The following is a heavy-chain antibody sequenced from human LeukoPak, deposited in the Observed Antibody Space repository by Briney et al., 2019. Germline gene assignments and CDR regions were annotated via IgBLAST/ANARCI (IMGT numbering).Heavy chain of an antibody. Sequence: GGSLRLSCAASGFTFSIYGMHWVRQAPGKGLEWVAFIRYDGSNKYYADSVKGRFTISRDNSKNTLYLQMNSLRAEDTAVYYCAKDACTNGVCYTRIYYYYYMDVWGKGTTVTVSS. V-gene: IGHV3-30*02. CDR1: GFTFSIYG. CDR3: AKDACTNGVCYTRIYYYYYMDV. J-gene: IGHJ6*03. CDR2: IRYDGSNK. D-gene: IGHD2-8*01.